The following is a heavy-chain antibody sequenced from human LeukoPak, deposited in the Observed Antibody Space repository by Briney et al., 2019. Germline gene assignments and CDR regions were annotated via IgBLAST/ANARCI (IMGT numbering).Heavy chain of an antibody. CDR1: GGSISSGGYY. D-gene: IGHD3-22*01. CDR2: IYYSGST. V-gene: IGHV4-31*03. CDR3: ARSYDSSGYYGRLWY. J-gene: IGHJ4*02. Sequence: SETLSLTCTVSGGSISSGGYYWSWIRQHPGKGLEWIGYIYYSGSTYYNPTLKSRVTISVDTSKNQFSLKLSSVTAADTAVYYCARSYDSSGYYGRLWYWGQGTLVTVSS.